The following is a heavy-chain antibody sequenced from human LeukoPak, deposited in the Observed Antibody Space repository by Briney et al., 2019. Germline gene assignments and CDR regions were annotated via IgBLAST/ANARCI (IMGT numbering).Heavy chain of an antibody. D-gene: IGHD1-26*01. CDR2: ISANNGHT. CDR1: GYTFTNYG. V-gene: IGHV1-18*01. CDR3: ARAPMVGPTRVDF. J-gene: IGHJ4*02. Sequence: GASVKVSCKASGYTFTNYGFSWVRQAPGQGLEWMGWISANNGHTNYARKFQGRVTMTTDTSTSTAYMELRSLRSDDTAMYYCARAPMVGPTRVDFWGQGTLVTVSS.